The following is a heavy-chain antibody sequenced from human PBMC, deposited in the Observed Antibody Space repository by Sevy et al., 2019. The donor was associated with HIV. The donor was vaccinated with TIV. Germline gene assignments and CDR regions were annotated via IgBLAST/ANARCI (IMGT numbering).Heavy chain of an antibody. J-gene: IGHJ4*02. CDR3: ARDLRGGNSER. CDR1: GFTFSSYE. CDR2: ISSSGSTI. Sequence: GGSLRLSCAASGFTFSSYEMNWVRQAPGKGLEWVSYISSSGSTIYCADSVKGRFTISRDNAKNSLYLQMNSLRAEDTAVYYCARDLRGGNSERWGQRTLVTVSS. V-gene: IGHV3-48*03. D-gene: IGHD2-21*02.